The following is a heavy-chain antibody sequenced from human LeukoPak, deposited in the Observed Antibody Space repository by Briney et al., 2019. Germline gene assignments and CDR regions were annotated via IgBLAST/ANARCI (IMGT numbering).Heavy chain of an antibody. CDR3: ARRAAYYDSSGYYYYYYYMDV. D-gene: IGHD3-22*01. J-gene: IGHJ6*03. V-gene: IGHV4-39*07. Sequence: NPSETLSLTCTVSGGSISSSSYYWGWIRQPPGKGLEWIGSIYYSGSTYYNPSLKSRVTISVDTSKNQFSLKLSSVTAADTAVYYCARRAAYYDSSGYYYYYYYMDVWGKGTMVTISS. CDR1: GGSISSSSYY. CDR2: IYYSGST.